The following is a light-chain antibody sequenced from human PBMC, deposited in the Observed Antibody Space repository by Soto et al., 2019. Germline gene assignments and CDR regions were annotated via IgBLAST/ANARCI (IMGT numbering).Light chain of an antibody. J-gene: IGLJ1*01. CDR1: SSDVGGYNY. Sequence: LTQPASVSGSPGQSITIPCTGTSSDVGGYNYVSWYQQHPGKAPKLMIYEVSNRPSGVSNRFSGSKSGNTASLTISGLQAEDEADYYCSSYTSSSTYVFGTGTKVTVL. CDR2: EVS. V-gene: IGLV2-14*01. CDR3: SSYTSSSTYV.